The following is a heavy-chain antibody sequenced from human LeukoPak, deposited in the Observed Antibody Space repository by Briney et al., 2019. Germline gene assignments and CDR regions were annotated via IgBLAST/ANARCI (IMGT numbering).Heavy chain of an antibody. CDR1: GFTFGGYG. J-gene: IGHJ4*02. CDR2: IAYDGSRA. V-gene: IGHV3-33*01. D-gene: IGHD1-14*01. CDR3: TRYNNDHFDY. Sequence: GGSLRLSCAGSGFTFGGYGMHWFRQTPGKGLEWVAVIAYDGSRAFYADSVKGRFTISRDNSKNAMSVQMDDLRAEDTAAYYCTRYNNDHFDYWGQGTLVTVSS.